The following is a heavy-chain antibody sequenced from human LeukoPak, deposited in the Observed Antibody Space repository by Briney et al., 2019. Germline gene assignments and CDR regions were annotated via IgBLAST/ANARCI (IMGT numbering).Heavy chain of an antibody. CDR3: ARLLLAAAGYGMDA. J-gene: IGHJ6*02. CDR2: ISSSSCYM. V-gene: IGHV3-21*01. D-gene: IGHD6-13*01. CDR1: GFTFSSYS. Sequence: PGGSLTLSCAASGFTFSSYSMNWVRQAPGKGLEWVSSISSSSCYMYYADSVKGRFTISRDSAKNSLYLQMNSLRAEDTAVYYCARLLLAAAGYGMDAWGQGTTVAVCS.